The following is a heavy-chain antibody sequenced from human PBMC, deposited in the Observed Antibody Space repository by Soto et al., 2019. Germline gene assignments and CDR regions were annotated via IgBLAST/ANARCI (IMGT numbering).Heavy chain of an antibody. J-gene: IGHJ6*03. CDR3: ARDPSGYDFPPEPDYYYYYMDV. CDR1: GFTFSSYS. D-gene: IGHD5-12*01. Sequence: EVQLVESGGGLVKPGGSLRLSCAASGFTFSSYSMNWVRQAPGKGLEWVSSISSSSSYIYYADSVKGRFTISRDNAKNSLYLQMNSLRAEDTAVYYCARDPSGYDFPPEPDYYYYYMDVWGKGTTVTVSS. CDR2: ISSSSSYI. V-gene: IGHV3-21*01.